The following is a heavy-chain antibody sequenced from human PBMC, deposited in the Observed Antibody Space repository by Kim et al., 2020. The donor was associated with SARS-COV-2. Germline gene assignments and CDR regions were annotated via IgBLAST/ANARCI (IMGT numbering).Heavy chain of an antibody. CDR2: IYYSGST. CDR3: ARIATTKHAFDI. CDR1: GGSISSSSYY. Sequence: SETLSLTCTVSGGSISSSSYYWGWIRQPPGKGLEWIGSIYYSGSTYYNPSLKSRVTISVDTSKNQFSLKLSSVTAADTAVYYCARIATTKHAFDIWGQGTMVTVSS. J-gene: IGHJ3*02. D-gene: IGHD4-17*01. V-gene: IGHV4-39*01.